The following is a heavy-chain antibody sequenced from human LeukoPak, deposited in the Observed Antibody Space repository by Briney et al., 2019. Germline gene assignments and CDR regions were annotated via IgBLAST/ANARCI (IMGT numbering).Heavy chain of an antibody. D-gene: IGHD4-11*01. CDR3: AREVVTTNRNWFDP. CDR2: IIPIFGIA. V-gene: IGHV1-69*04. Sequence: ASVKLSCTASGGTFSSYAISWVRQAPGQGLGWMGRIIPIFGIANYAQKFQGRVTITADKSTSTAYMELSSLRSEDTAVYYCAREVVTTNRNWFDPWGQGTLVTASS. J-gene: IGHJ5*02. CDR1: GGTFSSYA.